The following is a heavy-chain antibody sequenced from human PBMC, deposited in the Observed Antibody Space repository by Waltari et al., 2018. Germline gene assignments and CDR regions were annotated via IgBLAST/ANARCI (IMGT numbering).Heavy chain of an antibody. Sequence: EGQLLESGGGLVQPGGSLRLTCADSGFTLTTYAMGWVRQPPGKGLEWVSGIVGGGDSTYYADSVKGRFTISRDSSKNTLYLQMNSLRAEDTAVYYCTKGWGDYWGQGTLVTVSS. D-gene: IGHD7-27*01. CDR3: TKGWGDY. V-gene: IGHV3-23*01. CDR2: IVGGGDST. CDR1: GFTLTTYA. J-gene: IGHJ4*02.